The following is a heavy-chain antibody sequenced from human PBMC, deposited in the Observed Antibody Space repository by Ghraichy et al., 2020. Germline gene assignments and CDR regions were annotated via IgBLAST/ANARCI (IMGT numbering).Heavy chain of an antibody. D-gene: IGHD1-14*01. Sequence: SQTLSLTCAVYGGSFSGYYWSWIRQPPGKGLEWIGEINHSGSTNYNPSLKSRVTISVDTSKNQFSLKLSSVTAADTAVYYCARVLGYYRTSAYFDYWGQGTLVTVSS. CDR1: GGSFSGYY. CDR2: INHSGST. J-gene: IGHJ4*02. CDR3: ARVLGYYRTSAYFDY. V-gene: IGHV4-34*01.